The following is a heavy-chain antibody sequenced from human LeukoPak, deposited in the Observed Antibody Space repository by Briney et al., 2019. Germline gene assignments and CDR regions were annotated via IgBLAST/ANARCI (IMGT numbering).Heavy chain of an antibody. D-gene: IGHD5-24*01. Sequence: PGGSLRLSCVVSGFTVSNNYMSWVRQAPRKGLEWVSLIYSGGSTYYADSVKGRFTISRDNSKNTVYLQMNSLRAEDTAMYYCARRDDHSGRDYWGQGTLVTVSS. CDR2: IYSGGST. CDR1: GFTVSNNY. CDR3: ARRDDHSGRDY. V-gene: IGHV3-53*01. J-gene: IGHJ4*02.